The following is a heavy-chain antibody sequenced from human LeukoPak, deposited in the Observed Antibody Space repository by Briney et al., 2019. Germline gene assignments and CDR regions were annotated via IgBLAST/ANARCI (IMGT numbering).Heavy chain of an antibody. CDR1: GFTLSSYA. CDR3: ARVLTYYFDY. CDR2: INSDGSST. J-gene: IGHJ4*02. V-gene: IGHV3-74*01. Sequence: GGSLRLSCAASGFTLSSYAMSWVRQAPGKGLVWVSRINSDGSSTTYADSVKGRFIISRDNAKNTLYLQMNSLRAEDTAVYYCARVLTYYFDYWGQGTLVTVSS.